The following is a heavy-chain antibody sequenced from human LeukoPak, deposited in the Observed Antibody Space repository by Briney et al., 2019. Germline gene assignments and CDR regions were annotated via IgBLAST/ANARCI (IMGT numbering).Heavy chain of an antibody. CDR2: IWYDGSNK. V-gene: IGHV3-33*01. J-gene: IGHJ4*02. CDR3: AREGYSSSSVPDY. D-gene: IGHD6-6*01. CDR1: GFTFSSYG. Sequence: GGSLRLSCAASGFTFSSYGIHWVRQAPGKGLEWVAVIWYDGSNKYYADSVKGRFTISRDNSKNTLYLQMNSLRAEDTAVYYCAREGYSSSSVPDYWGRGTLVTVSS.